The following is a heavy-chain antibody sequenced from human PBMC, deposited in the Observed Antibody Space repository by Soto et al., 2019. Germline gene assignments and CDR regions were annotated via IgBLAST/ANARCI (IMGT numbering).Heavy chain of an antibody. CDR1: GFTFDDYA. CDR3: AKVMVKNWFDP. CDR2: ISWNSGSI. J-gene: IGHJ5*02. V-gene: IGHV3-9*01. D-gene: IGHD3-22*01. Sequence: PGGSLRLSCAASGFTFDDYAMHWVRQAPGKGLEWVSGISWNSGSIGYADSVKGRFTISRDNAKNSLYLQMSSLRAEDTAVYYCAKVMVKNWFDPWGQGTLVTVSS.